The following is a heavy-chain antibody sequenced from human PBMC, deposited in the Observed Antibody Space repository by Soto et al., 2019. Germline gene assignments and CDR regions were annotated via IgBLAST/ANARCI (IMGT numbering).Heavy chain of an antibody. CDR3: TTDSEGLGELSSY. J-gene: IGHJ4*02. Sequence: PGGSLRLSCAASGFTFSNAWMNWVRQAPGKGLEWVGRIKSKTDGGTTDYAAPVKGRFTISRDDSKNTLYLQMNSLKTEDTAVYYCTTDSEGLGELSSYWGQGTLVTVSS. CDR1: GFTFSNAW. CDR2: IKSKTDGGTT. D-gene: IGHD3-16*02. V-gene: IGHV3-15*07.